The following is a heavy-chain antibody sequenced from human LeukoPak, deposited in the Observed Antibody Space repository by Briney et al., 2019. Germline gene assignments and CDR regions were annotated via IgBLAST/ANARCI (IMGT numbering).Heavy chain of an antibody. Sequence: GGSLRLSCAASGFTFSSYAMRWVRQAPGKGLEWVSTISGSGGSTYYADSVKGRFTISRDNSKNTLYLQMNSLRAEDTAVYHCAKDRWTVTIIGDFDYWGQGTLVTVSS. D-gene: IGHD4-17*01. CDR2: ISGSGGST. CDR3: AKDRWTVTIIGDFDY. CDR1: GFTFSSYA. J-gene: IGHJ4*02. V-gene: IGHV3-23*01.